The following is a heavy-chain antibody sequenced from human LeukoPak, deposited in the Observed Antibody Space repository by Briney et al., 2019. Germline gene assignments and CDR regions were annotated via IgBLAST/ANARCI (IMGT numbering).Heavy chain of an antibody. CDR3: ARTTDSSSLDY. CDR1: GYTFTGYG. V-gene: IGHV1-18*01. J-gene: IGHJ4*02. CDR2: ISAYTGNT. Sequence: ASVKVSCKASGYTFTGYGITWVRQAPGQGLEWVGWISAYTGNTNYAQKLQGRVTMTTDTSTSTANMELRSLRSDDTAVYYCARTTDSSSLDYWGQGTLVTVSS. D-gene: IGHD6-6*01.